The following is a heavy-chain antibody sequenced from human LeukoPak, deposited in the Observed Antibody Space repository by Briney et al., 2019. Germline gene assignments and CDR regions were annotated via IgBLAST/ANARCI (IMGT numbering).Heavy chain of an antibody. Sequence: SETLSLTCTVSGGSITSDSYYWGWIRQPPRNGLEWIGSIYYSGSTYYNPSLKSRVTISVDTSKNQVSLKLSSVTAADTAVYYCARGRRDGYMLLWEDYWGQGTLVTVSS. CDR1: GGSITSDSYY. D-gene: IGHD5-24*01. V-gene: IGHV4-39*07. CDR3: ARGRRDGYMLLWEDY. J-gene: IGHJ4*02. CDR2: IYYSGST.